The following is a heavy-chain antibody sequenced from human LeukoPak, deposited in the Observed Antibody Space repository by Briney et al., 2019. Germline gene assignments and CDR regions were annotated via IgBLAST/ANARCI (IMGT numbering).Heavy chain of an antibody. D-gene: IGHD4-17*01. CDR2: ISGSGGDT. CDR3: AKESTVTPGNVNWFDP. J-gene: IGHJ5*02. Sequence: GGSLRLSCAASRFTFSIDAMSWVRQAPGKGLEWVSGISGSGGDTYYADSVKGRFTISRDNSKNRVYLHMNSLRAEDTAVHYCAKESTVTPGNVNWFDPWGQGTLVTVSS. V-gene: IGHV3-23*01. CDR1: RFTFSIDA.